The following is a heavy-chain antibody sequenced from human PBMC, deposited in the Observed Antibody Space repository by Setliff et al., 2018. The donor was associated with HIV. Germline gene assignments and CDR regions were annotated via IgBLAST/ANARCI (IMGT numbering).Heavy chain of an antibody. CDR2: INTANYKT. D-gene: IGHD5-18*01. CDR3: AKEGDRYGLDRDY. J-gene: IGHJ4*02. V-gene: IGHV1-3*04. CDR1: GYIFSSYT. Sequence: GASVKVSCKASGYIFSSYTMHWVRQAPGQRLEWMGWINTANYKTKYSQKFQGRVTITRDTSASTAYMELSSLRSEDTAVYYCAKEGDRYGLDRDYWGQGTLVTVSS.